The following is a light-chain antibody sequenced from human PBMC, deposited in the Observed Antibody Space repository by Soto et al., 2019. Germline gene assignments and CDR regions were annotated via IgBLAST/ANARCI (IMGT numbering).Light chain of an antibody. CDR1: QSINSK. CDR2: AAS. V-gene: IGKV1-39*01. J-gene: IGKJ5*01. CDR3: QQSHSTPIT. Sequence: MTHSPATLSVSPWERATLSCRASQSINSKLAWYQQKPGKAPELLIYAASYLGNGVPSRFSGSGSGTDFTLTISSLQPEDFATYYRQQSHSTPITFGQGTRLEIK.